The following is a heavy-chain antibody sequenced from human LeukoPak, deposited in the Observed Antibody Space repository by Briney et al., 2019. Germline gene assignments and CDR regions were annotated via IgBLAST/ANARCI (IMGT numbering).Heavy chain of an antibody. CDR3: VTGGVHYYGSSADY. J-gene: IGHJ4*02. Sequence: GGSLRLSCAASGFTFSSYAMHWVRQAPGKGLEWVAVISYDGSNKYYADSVKGRFTISRDNSKNTLYLQMNSLRAEDTAVYYCVTGGVHYYGSSADYWGQGTLVTVSS. D-gene: IGHD3-22*01. V-gene: IGHV3-30*04. CDR2: ISYDGSNK. CDR1: GFTFSSYA.